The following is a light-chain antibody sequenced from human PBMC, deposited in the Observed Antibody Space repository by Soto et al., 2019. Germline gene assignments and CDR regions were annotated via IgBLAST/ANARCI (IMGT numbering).Light chain of an antibody. CDR1: QSVSSY. V-gene: IGKV3-11*01. J-gene: IGKJ4*01. CDR3: QQRTT. CDR2: DAS. Sequence: EIVLTQSPATLSLSPGERATLSCRASQSVSSYLAWYQQKPGQAPRLLIYDASNRATGIPARFSGSGSGTDFTLTIISLEPEDFAVYYCQQRTTFGGGTKVDIK.